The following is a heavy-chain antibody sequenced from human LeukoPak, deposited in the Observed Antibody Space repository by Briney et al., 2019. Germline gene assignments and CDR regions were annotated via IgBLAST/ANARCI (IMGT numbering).Heavy chain of an antibody. Sequence: SGGSLRLSCAASGFTFSSHGMNWVRQAPGKGLEWVSGISPSGGITYYTDSVKGRFTISRDNSKNTLYLQMNSLRAEDTAVYYCAKVAGKIGYYFDYWGQGTLVTVSS. D-gene: IGHD6-19*01. CDR1: GFTFSSHG. CDR2: ISPSGGIT. J-gene: IGHJ4*02. CDR3: AKVAGKIGYYFDY. V-gene: IGHV3-23*01.